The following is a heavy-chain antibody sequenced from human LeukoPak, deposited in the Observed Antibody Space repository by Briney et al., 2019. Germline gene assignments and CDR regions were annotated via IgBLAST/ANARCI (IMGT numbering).Heavy chain of an antibody. V-gene: IGHV4-39*01. Sequence: SETLSLTCSVSGGSISSRSHYWGRIRESQGKGLEWIGTIYYSGTTFYNPSLQSRVSISVDTSRNQFSLRLNSVTAADTAVYYCARRNDYDFWSGNQYYFDYWGQGTLVTVSS. J-gene: IGHJ4*02. CDR3: ARRNDYDFWSGNQYYFDY. CDR1: GGSISSRSHY. D-gene: IGHD3-3*01. CDR2: IYYSGTT.